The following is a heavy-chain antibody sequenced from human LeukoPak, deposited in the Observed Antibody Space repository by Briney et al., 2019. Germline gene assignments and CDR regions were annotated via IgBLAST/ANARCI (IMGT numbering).Heavy chain of an antibody. V-gene: IGHV3-11*06. CDR3: ARDQTRSSRYYFDY. J-gene: IGHJ4*02. CDR1: GFTFSDYY. D-gene: IGHD2-2*01. Sequence: PGGSLRLSCAAPGFTFSDYYMSWIRQAPGKGLEWVSYISSSSSYTNYADSVKGRFTISRDNAKNSLYLQMNSLRAEDTAVYYCARDQTRSSRYYFDYWGQGTLVTVSS. CDR2: ISSSSSYT.